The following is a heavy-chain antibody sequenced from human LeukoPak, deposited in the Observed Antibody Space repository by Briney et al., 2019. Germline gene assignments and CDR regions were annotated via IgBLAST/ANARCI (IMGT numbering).Heavy chain of an antibody. J-gene: IGHJ6*02. CDR1: GYTFTSYY. V-gene: IGHV1-46*01. CDR2: INPSGGST. Sequence: ASVKVSCKASGYTFTSYYMHWVRQAPGQGLEWMGIINPSGGSTSYAQKFQGRVTMTRDTSTSTVYMELSSLRSEDTAVYYCARGEDWAHYYYGSGSYGLDGDYYYYGMDVWGQGTTVTVSS. CDR3: ARGEDWAHYYYGSGSYGLDGDYYYYGMDV. D-gene: IGHD3-10*01.